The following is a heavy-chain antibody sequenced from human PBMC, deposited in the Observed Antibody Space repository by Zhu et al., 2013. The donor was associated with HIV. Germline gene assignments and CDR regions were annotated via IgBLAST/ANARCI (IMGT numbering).Heavy chain of an antibody. V-gene: IGHV4-39*07. CDR3: ARAVGNWGQPNFDY. CDR1: GGSISSSSYY. J-gene: IGHJ4*02. Sequence: QVQLQESGPGLVKPSETLSLTCTVSGGSISSSSYYWGWIRQPPGKGLEWIGSIYYSGSTYYNPSLKSRVTISVDTSKNQFSLKLSSVTAADTAVYYCARAVGNWGQPNFDYWGQGTLVTVSS. D-gene: IGHD7-27*01. CDR2: IYYSGST.